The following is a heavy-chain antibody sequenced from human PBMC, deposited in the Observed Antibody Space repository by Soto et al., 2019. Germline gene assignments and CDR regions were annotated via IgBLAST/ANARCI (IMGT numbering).Heavy chain of an antibody. J-gene: IGHJ4*02. D-gene: IGHD3-10*02. CDR1: GFSISDHY. V-gene: IGHV3-11*05. Sequence: QVQLVESGGGLVKPGGSLRLSCAASGFSISDHYMSWIRQAPGKGLEWVSYSSNSGTFTKYADSVKGRFSNSRDNAKNSLYLEINSLRGEDTAIYYCVRSGDNYNVLDYWGQGTPVTVSS. CDR3: VRSGDNYNVLDY. CDR2: SSNSGTFT.